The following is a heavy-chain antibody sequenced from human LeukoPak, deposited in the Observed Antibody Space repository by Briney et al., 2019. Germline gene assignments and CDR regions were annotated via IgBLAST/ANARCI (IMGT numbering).Heavy chain of an antibody. J-gene: IGHJ6*04. V-gene: IGHV3-30*18. CDR3: AKLMSPGGKLLWFGEVEYGMDV. Sequence: PGGSLRLSCAASGFTFSSYGMHWVRQAPGKGLEWVAVISHDGGNKYYADSVKGRFTISRDNSKNTLYLQMNSLRAEDTAVYYCAKLMSPGGKLLWFGEVEYGMDVWGKGTTVTVSS. D-gene: IGHD3-10*01. CDR2: ISHDGGNK. CDR1: GFTFSSYG.